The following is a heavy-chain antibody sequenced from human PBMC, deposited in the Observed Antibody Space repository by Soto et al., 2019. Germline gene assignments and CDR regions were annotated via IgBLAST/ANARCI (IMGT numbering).Heavy chain of an antibody. J-gene: IGHJ4*02. D-gene: IGHD3-3*01. V-gene: IGHV3-30-3*01. CDR3: AREVYYDFWSGFNTHPYYFDD. Sequence: QVQLVESGGGVVQPGRSLRLSCAASGFTFSRHTMHWVRQAPGKGLEWVAAISEDGSNTYYAESVKGRFTISRDNSKNALYLQMNSLSSEDTAVHHCAREVYYDFWSGFNTHPYYFDDWGQGTLVTVSS. CDR2: ISEDGSNT. CDR1: GFTFSRHT.